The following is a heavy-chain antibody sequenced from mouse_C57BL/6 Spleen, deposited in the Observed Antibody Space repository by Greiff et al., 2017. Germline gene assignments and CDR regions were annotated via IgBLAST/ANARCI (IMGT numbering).Heavy chain of an antibody. J-gene: IGHJ4*01. V-gene: IGHV1-76*01. Sequence: VQRVESGAELVRPGASVKLSCKASGYTFTDYYINWVKQRPGQGLEWIARIYPGSGNTYYNEKFKGKATLTAEKSSSTAYMQLSSLTSEDSAVYFCATYYYGSSYDAMDYWGQGTSVTVSS. CDR3: ATYYYGSSYDAMDY. CDR2: IYPGSGNT. D-gene: IGHD1-1*01. CDR1: GYTFTDYY.